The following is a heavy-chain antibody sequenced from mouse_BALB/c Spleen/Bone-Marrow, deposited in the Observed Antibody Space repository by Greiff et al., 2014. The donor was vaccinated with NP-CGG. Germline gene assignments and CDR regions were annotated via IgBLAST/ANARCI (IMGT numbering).Heavy chain of an antibody. J-gene: IGHJ2*02. V-gene: IGHV1-9*01. CDR3: ARKLYYLDY. CDR2: ILPGSGGT. D-gene: IGHD4-1*01. CDR1: GYTFSSYW. Sequence: VKLQESGAELMKPGASVKISCKATGYTFSSYWIEWVKQRPGHGLEWIGEILPGSGGTNYNEKFKGKATFTADTSSNTAYMQLSSLTSEDSAVYYCARKLYYLDYWGQGTSLTVSS.